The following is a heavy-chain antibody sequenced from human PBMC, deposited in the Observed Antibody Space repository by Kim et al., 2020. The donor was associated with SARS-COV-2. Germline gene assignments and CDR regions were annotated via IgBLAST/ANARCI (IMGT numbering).Heavy chain of an antibody. Sequence: GGSLRLSCAASGFTFSSHGIHWVRQAPGKGLEWVAVISYDGNNKYYADSVKGRFTISRDNSKNTLYLQMNSLRSADTAVYYCAKDEGAVAAAGSFYYYGMDVWGQGTTVTVSS. J-gene: IGHJ6*02. D-gene: IGHD6-13*01. CDR2: ISYDGNNK. CDR3: AKDEGAVAAAGSFYYYGMDV. V-gene: IGHV3-30*18. CDR1: GFTFSSHG.